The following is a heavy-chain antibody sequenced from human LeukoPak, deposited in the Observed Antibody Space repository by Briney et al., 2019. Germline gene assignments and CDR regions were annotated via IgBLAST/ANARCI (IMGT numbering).Heavy chain of an antibody. D-gene: IGHD4-17*01. CDR3: AKVFDYGDRDAFDI. CDR2: IYSGGDT. J-gene: IGHJ3*02. CDR1: GFTVSSNY. Sequence: PGGSLRLSCAASGFTVSSNYMGWVRQAPGKGLEWVSVIYSGGDTYYADSVKGRFTISRDNSKNTLYLQMNSLRAEDTAVYYCAKVFDYGDRDAFDIWGQGTMVTVSS. V-gene: IGHV3-66*01.